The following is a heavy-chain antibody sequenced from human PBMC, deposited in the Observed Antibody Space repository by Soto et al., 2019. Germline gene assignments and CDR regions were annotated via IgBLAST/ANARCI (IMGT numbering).Heavy chain of an antibody. V-gene: IGHV1-3*01. CDR2: INAGNGNT. J-gene: IGHJ6*02. Sequence: ASVKVSCKASGYTFTSYAMHWVRQAPGQRLEWMGWINAGNGNTKYSQKFQGRVTITRDTSTSTAYMELSSLRSEDTAVYYCARDPGLYYDSSGLSLNYYYYYGMDVWGQGTTVTVSS. CDR1: GYTFTSYA. D-gene: IGHD3-22*01. CDR3: ARDPGLYYDSSGLSLNYYYYYGMDV.